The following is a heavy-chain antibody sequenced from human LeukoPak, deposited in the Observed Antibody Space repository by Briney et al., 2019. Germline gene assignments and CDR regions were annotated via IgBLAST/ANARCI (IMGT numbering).Heavy chain of an antibody. CDR1: GTSISSYY. D-gene: IGHD6-19*01. V-gene: IGHV4-59*01. J-gene: IGHJ4*02. CDR2: VTYTGS. CDR3: ARETSLAGFASGLGFNY. Sequence: SETLSLTCTVSGTSISSYYWSWLRQPPGKGPEWIGYVTYTGSKYNPSLKSRVTMSIDTSKNQFSLKLTSVTAADTATYYCARETSLAGFASGLGFNYWGQGILVTVSS.